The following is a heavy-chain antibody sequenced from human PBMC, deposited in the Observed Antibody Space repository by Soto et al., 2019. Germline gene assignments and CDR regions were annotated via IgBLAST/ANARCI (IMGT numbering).Heavy chain of an antibody. V-gene: IGHV4-39*01. J-gene: IGHJ6*03. D-gene: IGHD3-3*01. CDR3: ARGRLEDFWSGSPPYYMDV. CDR2: IYYSGST. CDR1: GGSISSSSYY. Sequence: SETLSLTCTVSGGSISSSSYYWGWIRQPPGKGLEWIGSIYYSGSTYYNPSLKSRVTISVDTSKNQFSLKLSSVTAADTAVYYCARGRLEDFWSGSPPYYMDVWGKGTTVTVSS.